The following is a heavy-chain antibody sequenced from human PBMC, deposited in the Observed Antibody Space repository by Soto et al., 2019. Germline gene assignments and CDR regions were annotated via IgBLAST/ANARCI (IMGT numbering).Heavy chain of an antibody. Sequence: EVQLVESGGGLVQPGGSLRLSCAASGFTFSSYWMHWVRQAPGKGLVWVSRINSDGSSTSYADSVKGRVTISRDNGKNTLYLQMNSLRAEDTAVYYCAGDPSGNRDFDYWGQGTLVTVSS. CDR1: GFTFSSYW. J-gene: IGHJ4*02. D-gene: IGHD1-26*01. CDR2: INSDGSST. V-gene: IGHV3-74*01. CDR3: AGDPSGNRDFDY.